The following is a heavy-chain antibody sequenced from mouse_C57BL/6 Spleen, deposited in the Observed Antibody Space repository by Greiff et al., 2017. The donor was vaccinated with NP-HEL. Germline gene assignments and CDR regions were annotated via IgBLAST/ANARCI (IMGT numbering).Heavy chain of an antibody. D-gene: IGHD1-1*01. V-gene: IGHV5-17*01. CDR1: GFTFSDYG. J-gene: IGHJ3*01. CDR2: ISSGSSTI. CDR3: ARTITTVVGGFAY. Sequence: EVNLVESGGGLVKPGGSLKLSCAASGFTFSDYGMHWVRQAPEKGLEWVAYISSGSSTIYYADTVKGRFTISRDNAKNTLFLQMTSLRSEDTAMYYCARTITTVVGGFAYWGQGTLVTVSA.